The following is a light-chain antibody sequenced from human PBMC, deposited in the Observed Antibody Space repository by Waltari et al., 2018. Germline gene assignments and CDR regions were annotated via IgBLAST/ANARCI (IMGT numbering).Light chain of an antibody. CDR2: DVN. Sequence: QSALTQPASVSGSPGQSIIISCTGTTNDLGGYNYVSWYQQHPGKAPKLMIYDVNSRPSGVSIRFSGSKSGNTASLIISGLQAEDEADYYCCSFTRSSTWVFGGGTKVTVL. CDR3: CSFTRSSTWV. CDR1: TNDLGGYNY. V-gene: IGLV2-14*03. J-gene: IGLJ3*02.